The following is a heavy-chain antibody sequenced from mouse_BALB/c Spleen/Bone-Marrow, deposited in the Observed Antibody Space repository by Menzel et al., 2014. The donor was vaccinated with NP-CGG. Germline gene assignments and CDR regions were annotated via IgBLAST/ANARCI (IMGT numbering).Heavy chain of an antibody. V-gene: IGHV1S132*01. D-gene: IGHD1-1*01. Sequence: QVQLKDSGAELVKPGASVKLSRKTSGYTFTNYWIQWVKQRPGQGLGWIGEIFPGTGTTYYNEKFKGKATLTIDTSSSTAYMQLSSLTSEDSAVYFCARHYYGSSDAMDYWGQGTSVTVSS. J-gene: IGHJ4*01. CDR3: ARHYYGSSDAMDY. CDR2: IFPGTGTT. CDR1: GYTFTNYW.